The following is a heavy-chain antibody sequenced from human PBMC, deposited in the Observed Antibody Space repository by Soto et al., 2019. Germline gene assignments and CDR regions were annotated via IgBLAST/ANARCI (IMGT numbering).Heavy chain of an antibody. CDR3: GRGLPTTGFDY. V-gene: IGHV3-30*03. CDR2: ISFDGSYK. CDR1: GFTFSSYG. D-gene: IGHD5-12*01. Sequence: GGSLRLSCAASGFTFSSYGMHWVRQAPGKGLEWLAVISFDGSYKYHADSVKGRFTISRDNSKNTLFLQMSSLRAEDTAVYYCGRGLPTTGFDYWGQGILVTVSS. J-gene: IGHJ4*02.